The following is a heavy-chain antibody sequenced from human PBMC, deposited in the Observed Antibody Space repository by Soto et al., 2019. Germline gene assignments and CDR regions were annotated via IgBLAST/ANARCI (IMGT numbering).Heavy chain of an antibody. CDR1: GFSLSTSGVG. V-gene: IGHV2-5*02. J-gene: IGHJ5*02. CDR2: IYWDDDK. Sequence: QITLKESGPTLVKPTQTLTLTCTFSGFSLSTSGVGVGWIRQPPGKALEWLALIYWDDDKRYSPSLKSRLTITKDTSKNQVVLTMTNIDPVDTATYYCAHQSPDYYGSGDTLGFDPWGQGTLVTVSS. CDR3: AHQSPDYYGSGDTLGFDP. D-gene: IGHD3-10*01.